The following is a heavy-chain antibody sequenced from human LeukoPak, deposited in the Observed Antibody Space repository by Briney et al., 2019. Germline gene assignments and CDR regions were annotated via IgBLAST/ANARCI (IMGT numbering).Heavy chain of an antibody. CDR1: GGSLSSGDYY. CDR3: ARAQPSGPGTTGFDY. Sequence: SETLSLTCTVSGGSLSSGDYYWSWIRQPPGKGLEWIGYIYYSGSTYYNPSLKSRVTISVDTSKNQFSLELNSVTAADTAVYYCARAQPSGPGTTGFDYWGQGTLVTVSS. J-gene: IGHJ4*02. V-gene: IGHV4-30-4*01. D-gene: IGHD1-7*01. CDR2: IYYSGST.